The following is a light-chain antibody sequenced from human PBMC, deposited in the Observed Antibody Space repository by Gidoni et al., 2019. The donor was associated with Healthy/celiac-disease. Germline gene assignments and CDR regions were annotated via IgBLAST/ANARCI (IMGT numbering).Light chain of an antibody. Sequence: EIVLTPSPGTLSLSPGERATLSCRASQSDSSSYLAWYQQKPGQAPMLLIYGASIRATGIPDRFSGSGSGTDFTLTISRLEPEDFAVYYCQQYGSSPLTFGGGTQVEIK. J-gene: IGKJ4*01. CDR3: QQYGSSPLT. CDR2: GAS. CDR1: QSDSSSY. V-gene: IGKV3-20*01.